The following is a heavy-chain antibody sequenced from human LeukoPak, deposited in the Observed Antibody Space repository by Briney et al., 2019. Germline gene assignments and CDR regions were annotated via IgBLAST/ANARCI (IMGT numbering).Heavy chain of an antibody. CDR2: IYYSGST. D-gene: IGHD3-10*01. Sequence: PSETLSLTCTVSRDSISSYYWSWIRQPPGKGLEWIGYIYYSGSTNYNSSLKSRVTISLDTSKKQFSLKLSSVTAADTAVYYCARSSYYYAADAFDIWGQGTMVTVSS. CDR1: RDSISSYY. J-gene: IGHJ3*02. CDR3: ARSSYYYAADAFDI. V-gene: IGHV4-59*01.